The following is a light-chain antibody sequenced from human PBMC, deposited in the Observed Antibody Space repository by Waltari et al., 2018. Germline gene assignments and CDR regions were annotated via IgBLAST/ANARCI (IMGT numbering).Light chain of an antibody. CDR1: QSVTSNS. Sequence: EILLTPSPGTLSFSPGESATLPCRASQSVTSNSLTWYQQKLGQAPRLLIYGTSNRATGIPDRFSGSGSGTDFTLTISRLEPEDFAVYYCQQYDSKVGTFGGGTKVEI. J-gene: IGKJ4*01. V-gene: IGKV3-20*01. CDR3: QQYDSKVGT. CDR2: GTS.